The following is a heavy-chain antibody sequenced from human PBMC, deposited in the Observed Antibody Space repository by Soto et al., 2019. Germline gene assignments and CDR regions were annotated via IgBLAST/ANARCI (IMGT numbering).Heavy chain of an antibody. D-gene: IGHD3-10*01. J-gene: IGHJ6*03. V-gene: IGHV1-8*01. CDR2: MNPNSGNT. CDR1: GYTFTIYD. Sequence: ASVKVSCKASGYTFTIYDINWVRQATGQGLEWMGWMNPNSGNTGYAQKFQGRVTMTRSTSISTAYMELSSLRSEDTAVYYCARGPITMVRGVIDSYYYYMDVWGKGTTVTVSS. CDR3: ARGPITMVRGVIDSYYYYMDV.